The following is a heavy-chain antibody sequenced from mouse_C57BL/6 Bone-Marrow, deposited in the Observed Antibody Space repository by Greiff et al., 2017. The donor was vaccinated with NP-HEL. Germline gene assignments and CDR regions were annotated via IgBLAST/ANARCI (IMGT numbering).Heavy chain of an antibody. D-gene: IGHD2-13*01. J-gene: IGHJ4*01. CDR3: ARALYYGDYYYAMDY. Sequence: VQLQQSGAELVRPGTSVKLSCKASGYAFTNYLIEWVKQRPGQGLEWIAEIFPGGGSTYYNEKFKGKATLTVDTSSSTAYMQLSSLTSEDSAVYFCARALYYGDYYYAMDYWGQGTSVTVSS. CDR2: IFPGGGST. V-gene: IGHV1-54*01. CDR1: GYAFTNYL.